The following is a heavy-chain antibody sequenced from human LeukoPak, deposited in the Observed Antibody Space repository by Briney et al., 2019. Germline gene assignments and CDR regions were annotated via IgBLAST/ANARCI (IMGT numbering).Heavy chain of an antibody. CDR3: AKVALGYCRGNSCYYFDS. CDR1: GFTFSGYA. J-gene: IGHJ4*02. V-gene: IGHV3-23*01. D-gene: IGHD2-15*01. Sequence: GGSLRLSCEASGFTFSGYAMSWVRQAPGKGLEWVSSINAFGARTYYADSVKGRFTISRDNSKNPLYLQMNSLRAEDTALYYCAKVALGYCRGNSCYYFDSGGQGTLVTVSS. CDR2: INAFGART.